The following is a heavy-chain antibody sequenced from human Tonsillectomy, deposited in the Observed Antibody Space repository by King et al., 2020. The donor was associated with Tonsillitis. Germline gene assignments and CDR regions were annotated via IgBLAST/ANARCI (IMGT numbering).Heavy chain of an antibody. V-gene: IGHV4-34*01. CDR3: ARSYSSSWYYWYFDL. Sequence: VQLQQWGAGLLKPSETLSLTCAVYGGSFSGYYWSWIRQPPGKGLEWIGEINHSGSTNYNPSLKSRVTISVDTSKNQFSLKLSSVTAADTAVYYCARSYSSSWYYWYFDLWGRGTLVTVSS. CDR2: INHSGST. CDR1: GGSFSGYY. J-gene: IGHJ2*01. D-gene: IGHD6-13*01.